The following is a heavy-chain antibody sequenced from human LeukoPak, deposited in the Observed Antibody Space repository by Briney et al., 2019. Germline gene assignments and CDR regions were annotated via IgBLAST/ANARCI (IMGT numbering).Heavy chain of an antibody. CDR1: GGSFSGYY. Sequence: SETLSLTCAVYGGSFSGYYWSWIRQPPGKGLEWIGEINHSGSTNYNPSLKSRVTISVDTSKNQFSLKLSSVTAADTAVYYCARSGFGRYYYDSSGTRLYAFDIWGQGTMVTVSS. V-gene: IGHV4-34*01. CDR3: ARSGFGRYYYDSSGTRLYAFDI. CDR2: INHSGST. J-gene: IGHJ3*02. D-gene: IGHD3-22*01.